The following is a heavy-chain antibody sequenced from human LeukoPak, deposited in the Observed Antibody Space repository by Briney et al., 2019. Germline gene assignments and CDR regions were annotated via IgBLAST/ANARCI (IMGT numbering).Heavy chain of an antibody. CDR3: ARDIRHYYDSSGYDREDAFDI. CDR2: ISGSGGST. Sequence: RGVSLRLSCAASGFTFSGYAMSWVRQAPGKGLEWVSAISGSGGSTYYADSVKGRFTISRDNSKNTLYLQMNSLRAEDTAVYYCARDIRHYYDSSGYDREDAFDIWGQGTMVTVSS. CDR1: GFTFSGYA. J-gene: IGHJ3*02. V-gene: IGHV3-23*01. D-gene: IGHD3-22*01.